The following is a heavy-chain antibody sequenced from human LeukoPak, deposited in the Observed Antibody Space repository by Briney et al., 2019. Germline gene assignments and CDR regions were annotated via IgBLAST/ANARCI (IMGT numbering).Heavy chain of an antibody. J-gene: IGHJ4*02. Sequence: GGSLRLSCAASGFTFSSYWMSWVRQAPGKGLEWVANIKQDGSEKYYADSVKGRFTISRDNSKNTLYLQMNSLRAEDTAVYYCARDDKGYFDYWGQGTLVTVSS. D-gene: IGHD3-22*01. CDR2: IKQDGSEK. V-gene: IGHV3-7*01. CDR1: GFTFSSYW. CDR3: ARDDKGYFDY.